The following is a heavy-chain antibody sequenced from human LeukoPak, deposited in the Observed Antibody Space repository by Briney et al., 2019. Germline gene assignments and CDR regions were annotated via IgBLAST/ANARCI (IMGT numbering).Heavy chain of an antibody. V-gene: IGHV4-30-2*01. Sequence: SETLSLTCAVSGGSISRGGYSWSWIRQPPGKGLEWIGYIYHSGRTDYNPSLESRVTMSVDRSENQFSLTLTSVTAADTAVYYCARGGNTVFDYWGQGAPVTVSS. CDR2: IYHSGRT. CDR1: GGSISRGGYS. D-gene: IGHD4-23*01. CDR3: ARGGNTVFDY. J-gene: IGHJ4*02.